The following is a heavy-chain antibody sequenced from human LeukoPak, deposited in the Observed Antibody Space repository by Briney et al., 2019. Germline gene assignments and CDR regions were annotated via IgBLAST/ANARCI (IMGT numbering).Heavy chain of an antibody. CDR1: GFTFSSYS. CDR2: ISSSSSYI. J-gene: IGHJ3*02. V-gene: IGHV3-21*01. CDR3: ARESGSGYRRRAFDI. Sequence: GGSLRLXCAASGFTFSSYSMNWVRQAPGKGLEWVSSISSSSSYIYYADSVKGRFTISRDNAKNSLYLQMNSLRAEDTAVYYCARESGSGYRRRAFDIWGQGTMVTVSS. D-gene: IGHD3-3*01.